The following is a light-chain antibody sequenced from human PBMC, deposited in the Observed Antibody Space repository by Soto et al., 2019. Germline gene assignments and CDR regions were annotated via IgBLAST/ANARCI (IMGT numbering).Light chain of an antibody. Sequence: DVVMTQSPLSLPVTLGQPASISCRSSQTLVYSDGITYLNWFQQRPGQSPRRLIYQVANRDSGVPERLSGSGSGSDFTLRISRVEAENVALYYCIHRTDWPWTFGQGTKVEIE. CDR2: QVA. CDR3: IHRTDWPWT. V-gene: IGKV2-30*01. CDR1: QTLVYSDGITY. J-gene: IGKJ1*01.